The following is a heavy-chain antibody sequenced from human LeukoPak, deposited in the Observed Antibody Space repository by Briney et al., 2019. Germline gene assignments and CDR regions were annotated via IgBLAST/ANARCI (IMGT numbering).Heavy chain of an antibody. CDR3: AVADADYYDSSGYYYFDY. CDR2: IYYSGST. V-gene: IGHV4-39*01. J-gene: IGHJ4*02. D-gene: IGHD3-22*01. Sequence: SETLSLTCTVSGGSISSSSYYWGWSRQPPGKGLEWIGSIYYSGSTYYNPSLKSRVTISVDTSKNQFSLKLSSVTAADTAVYYCAVADADYYDSSGYYYFDYWGQGTLVTVSS. CDR1: GGSISSSSYY.